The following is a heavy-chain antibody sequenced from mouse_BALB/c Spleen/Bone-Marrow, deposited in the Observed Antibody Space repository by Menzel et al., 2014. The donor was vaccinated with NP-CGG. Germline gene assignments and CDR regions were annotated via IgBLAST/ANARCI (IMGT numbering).Heavy chain of an antibody. J-gene: IGHJ2*01. CDR1: GFTFSSFG. CDR2: ISSGSSPI. CDR3: TRGGNWEDFDY. V-gene: IGHV5-17*02. D-gene: IGHD4-1*01. Sequence: DVQLVESGGGLVQPGGSRKLSCAASGFTFSSFGMHWGRQAPEKGLEWVAYISSGSSPIFYADTMKGRFTISRDNPKNTLFLQMTSLRSEDTAIYYCTRGGNWEDFDYWGQGTTLTVSS.